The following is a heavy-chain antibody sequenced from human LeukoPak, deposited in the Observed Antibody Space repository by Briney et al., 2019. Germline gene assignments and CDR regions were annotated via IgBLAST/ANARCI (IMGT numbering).Heavy chain of an antibody. V-gene: IGHV1-3*03. J-gene: IGHJ4*02. D-gene: IGHD3-10*01. CDR1: GYTFTSYA. Sequence: ASVKVSCKASGYTFTSYAMHWVRQAPGQRLEWMGWINAGNGNTKYSQEFQGRVTITRDTSASTAYMELSSLRSEDMAVYYCARVRSRYGSGSYPYYWGQGTLVTVSS. CDR3: ARVRSRYGSGSYPYY. CDR2: INAGNGNT.